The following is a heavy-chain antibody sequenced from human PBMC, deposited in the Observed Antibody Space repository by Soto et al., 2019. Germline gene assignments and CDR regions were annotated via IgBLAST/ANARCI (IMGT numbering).Heavy chain of an antibody. CDR1: GVSIGSGDYY. CDR2: IYISGTT. CDR3: ARVPHPYSFSYDD. D-gene: IGHD5-12*01. V-gene: IGHV4-30-4*01. J-gene: IGHJ4*02. Sequence: QVQLQESGPGLVKPSQTLSLTCNVSGVSIGSGDYYWSWIRQPPGKGLEWIGYIYISGTTYYNPSLKSRLTISLDTSRNVFSLKLRSVTAADTAVYYCARVPHPYSFSYDDWGQGTLVTVSS.